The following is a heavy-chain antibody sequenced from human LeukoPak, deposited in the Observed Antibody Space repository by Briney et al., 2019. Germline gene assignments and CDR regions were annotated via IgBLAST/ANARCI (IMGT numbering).Heavy chain of an antibody. CDR3: ARGDYLKDYYYYMDV. Sequence: ASVKVSCKASGYTFTSYYMHWVRQAPGQGLEWMGIINPSGGSTSYAQKFQGRVTITADESTSTAYMELSSLRSEDTAVYYCARGDYLKDYYYYMDVWGKGTTVTISS. D-gene: IGHD4-11*01. CDR1: GYTFTSYY. V-gene: IGHV1-46*01. J-gene: IGHJ6*03. CDR2: INPSGGST.